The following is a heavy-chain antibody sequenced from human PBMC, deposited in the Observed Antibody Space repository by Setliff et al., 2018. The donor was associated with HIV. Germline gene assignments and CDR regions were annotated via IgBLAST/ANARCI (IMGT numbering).Heavy chain of an antibody. D-gene: IGHD3-16*01. CDR3: AKGVKWLDP. CDR1: GFTFSNYG. V-gene: IGHV3-30*18. J-gene: IGHJ5*02. Sequence: GGSLRLSCAASGFTFSNYGMHWVRQAPGKGLEWVAVISYDGRTYYTESVKGRFTISRDDSKNTLYLQMHSLRVEDTAAYYCAKGVKWLDPWGQGIQVTV. CDR2: ISYDGRT.